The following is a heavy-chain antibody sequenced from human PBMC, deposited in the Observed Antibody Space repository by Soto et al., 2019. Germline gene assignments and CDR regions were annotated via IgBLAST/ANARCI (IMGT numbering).Heavy chain of an antibody. CDR3: AGVDYGDYSVDY. CDR2: IYYSGST. D-gene: IGHD4-17*01. CDR1: GGSMSRCC. Sequence: AATRSLTCTGSGGSMSRCCGSVIRQPPGKGLEWIGYIYYSGSTNYNPSLKSRVTISVDTSKNQFSLKLSSVTAADTAVYYCAGVDYGDYSVDYWGQGTLVTVS. V-gene: IGHV4-59*01. J-gene: IGHJ4*02.